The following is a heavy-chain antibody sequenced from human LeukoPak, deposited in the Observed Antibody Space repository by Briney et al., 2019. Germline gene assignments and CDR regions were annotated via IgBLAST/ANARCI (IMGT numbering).Heavy chain of an antibody. J-gene: IGHJ4*02. V-gene: IGHV4-34*01. D-gene: IGHD3-3*01. CDR1: GGSFSGYY. CDR3: ARTSDFWSGYHDY. Sequence: SETLSLTCAVYGGSFSGYYWSWIRQPPRKGLEWIGEINHSGSTNYNPSLKSRVTISVDTSKNQFSLKLSSVTAADTAVYYCARTSDFWSGYHDYWGQGTLVTVSS. CDR2: INHSGST.